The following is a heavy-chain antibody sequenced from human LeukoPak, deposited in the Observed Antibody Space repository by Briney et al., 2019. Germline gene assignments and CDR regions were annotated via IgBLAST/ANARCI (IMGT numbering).Heavy chain of an antibody. CDR3: ARGPRYCSGGSCYAYYYMDV. CDR2: INHSGST. Sequence: SETLSLTCAVYGGSFSGYYWSWIRQPPGKGLEWIGEINHSGSTNYNPSLKSRVTISVDTSKNQFSLKLSSVTAADTAVYYCARGPRYCSGGSCYAYYYMDVWGKGTTVTVSS. D-gene: IGHD2-15*01. V-gene: IGHV4-34*01. J-gene: IGHJ6*03. CDR1: GGSFSGYY.